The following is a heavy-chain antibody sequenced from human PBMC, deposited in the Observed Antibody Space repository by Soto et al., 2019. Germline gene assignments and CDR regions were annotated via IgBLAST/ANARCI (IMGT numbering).Heavy chain of an antibody. D-gene: IGHD3-9*01. Sequence: QLQLQESGPGLVKPSETLSLTCSVSDDSINSDKYYWGWIRQPPGKGLEWIGSIYYRGNAYYNPSLQTRFTISLAKSSSQFSLKLNSVTAADSAVYFCARLEGLATISYYFDFWGPGALVTFSS. CDR2: IYYRGNA. CDR1: DDSINSDKYY. V-gene: IGHV4-39*01. CDR3: ARLEGLATISYYFDF. J-gene: IGHJ4*02.